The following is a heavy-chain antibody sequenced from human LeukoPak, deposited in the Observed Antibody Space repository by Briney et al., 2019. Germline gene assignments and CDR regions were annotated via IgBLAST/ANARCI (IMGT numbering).Heavy chain of an antibody. V-gene: IGHV3-74*01. J-gene: IGHJ4*02. CDR1: GFSFRSTW. CDR3: ARGPYFLDF. Sequence: GSLRLSCAASGFSFRSTWMHWVRQAPGKGLVWVSRINGDGSSTSYADSVKGRFTIFRDNARNTLYLQMNSLRPDDSAIYKCARGPYFLDFWGPGTLVTVSS. CDR2: INGDGSST.